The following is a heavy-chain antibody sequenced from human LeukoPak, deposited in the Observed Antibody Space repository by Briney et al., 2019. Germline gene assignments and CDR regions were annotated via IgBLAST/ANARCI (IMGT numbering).Heavy chain of an antibody. J-gene: IGHJ4*02. V-gene: IGHV3-48*03. CDR3: AKGRIVKLDY. CDR1: GFTFSSYE. Sequence: GGSLRLSCAASGFTFSSYEMNWVRQAPGKGLEWVSYISSSGSTIYYADSVKRRFTISRDNAKDSLYLQMNSLRAEDTAVYYCAKGRIVKLDYWGRGTLVTVSS. D-gene: IGHD1-26*01. CDR2: ISSSGSTI.